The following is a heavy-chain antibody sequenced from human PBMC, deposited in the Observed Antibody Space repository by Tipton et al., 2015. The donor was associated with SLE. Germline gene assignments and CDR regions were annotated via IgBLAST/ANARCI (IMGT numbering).Heavy chain of an antibody. Sequence: TLSLTCAVSGYSISSGYYWGWIRQPPGKGLEWIGSIYQSGSTYYNPSLKSRVTISVDRSKNQFSLKLNSVTAADTAVYYCARGTIAARRLDYWGQGTLVTVSS. CDR3: ARGTIAARRLDY. J-gene: IGHJ4*02. CDR1: GYSISSGYY. V-gene: IGHV4-38-2*01. D-gene: IGHD6-6*01. CDR2: IYQSGST.